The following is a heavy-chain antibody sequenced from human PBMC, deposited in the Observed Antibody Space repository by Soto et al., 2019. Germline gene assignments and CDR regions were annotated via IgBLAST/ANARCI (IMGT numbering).Heavy chain of an antibody. J-gene: IGHJ5*02. D-gene: IGHD2-2*01. CDR3: ARGRGQLPYMWSRGFDP. CDR2: INHSGST. V-gene: IGHV4-34*01. CDR1: GGSFSGYY. Sequence: QVQLQQWGAGLLKPSETLSLTCAVYGGSFSGYYWSWIRQPPGKGLEWIGEINHSGSTNYNPSLKSRVTISVDTSKNQFSLKLSSVTAADTAVYYCARGRGQLPYMWSRGFDPWGQGTLVTVSS.